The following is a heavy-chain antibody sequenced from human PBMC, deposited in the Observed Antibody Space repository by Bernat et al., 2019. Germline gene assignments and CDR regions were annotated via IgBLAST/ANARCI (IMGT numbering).Heavy chain of an antibody. Sequence: GSGGGGVEASRGLSRTCTVAGGSISRGGYYWSWIRQHPGKGREWIGYIYYRGSPYYNPALKRRVTISVDTSKNQLSLQLSSVTAADTAVYYCARDRGYSGYDYFDYWGQGTLVTVSS. D-gene: IGHD5-12*01. CDR3: ARDRGYSGYDYFDY. CDR1: GGSISRGGYY. J-gene: IGHJ4*02. V-gene: IGHV4-31*03. CDR2: IYYRGSP.